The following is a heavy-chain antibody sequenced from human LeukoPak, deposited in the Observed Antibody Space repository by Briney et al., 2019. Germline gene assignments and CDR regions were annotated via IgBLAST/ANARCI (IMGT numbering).Heavy chain of an antibody. J-gene: IGHJ4*02. CDR1: GFTFDDYA. Sequence: PGGSLRLSCAASGFTFDDYAMHWVRQAPGKGLEWVSGISWNSGSIGYADSVKGRFTISRDNAKNSLYLQMNSLRAEDTALYYCAKDMDYGVYVLWQGSDYWGQGTLVTVSS. CDR2: ISWNSGSI. D-gene: IGHD4-17*01. V-gene: IGHV3-9*01. CDR3: AKDMDYGVYVLWQGSDY.